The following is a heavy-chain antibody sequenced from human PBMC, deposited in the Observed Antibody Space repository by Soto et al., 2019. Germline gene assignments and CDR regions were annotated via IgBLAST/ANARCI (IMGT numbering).Heavy chain of an antibody. V-gene: IGHV3-53*02. D-gene: IGHD6-13*01. CDR3: ARDSLAAAGTFDY. CDR1: GFTVSSNY. J-gene: IGHJ4*02. CDR2: IYRGGST. Sequence: EVQLVETGGGLIQPGGSLRLSCAASGFTVSSNYMSWVRQAPGKGLEWVSVIYRGGSTYYADSVKGRFTISRDNSKNTLYVQMNSLSAEDTAVYYCARDSLAAAGTFDYWGQGTLVTVSS.